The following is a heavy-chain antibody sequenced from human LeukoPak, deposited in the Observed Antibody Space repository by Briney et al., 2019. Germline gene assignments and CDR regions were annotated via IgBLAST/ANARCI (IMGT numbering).Heavy chain of an antibody. CDR2: IRSKANSYAT. D-gene: IGHD3-22*01. CDR3: AGPYDNTGYAFDY. V-gene: IGHV3-73*01. J-gene: IGHJ4*02. CDR1: GFTLSRYS. Sequence: PGGSLRLSCTVSGFTLSRYSMNWVRQASGKGLEWVGRIRSKANSYATAYAASVEGRFTISRDDSKNTAYLQMNSLKTEDTAVYYCAGPYDNTGYAFDYWGQGTLVTVSS.